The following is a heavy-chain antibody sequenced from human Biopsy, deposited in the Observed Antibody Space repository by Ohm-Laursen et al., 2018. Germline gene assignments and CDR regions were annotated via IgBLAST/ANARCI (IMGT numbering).Heavy chain of an antibody. D-gene: IGHD3-16*01. Sequence: GQTLSLTCAASGFSFSDYGMHWVRQAPGRGLEWVAVIWYDGTNKYYAESVEGRFTISRDNSKNMVYLQMGSLTVEDTAVYYCAKVHDSGYYYYSMDVWGQGTTVTVSS. CDR2: IWYDGTNK. CDR3: AKVHDSGYYYYSMDV. CDR1: GFSFSDYG. J-gene: IGHJ6*02. V-gene: IGHV3-33*06.